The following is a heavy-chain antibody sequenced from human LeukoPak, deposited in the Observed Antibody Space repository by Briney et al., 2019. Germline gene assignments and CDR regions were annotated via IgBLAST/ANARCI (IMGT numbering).Heavy chain of an antibody. Sequence: GGSLRLSCSASGFTFSGYAMSWVRQAPGKGLEWVSSITGSGGGTYYADSVRGRFTVSKDNSKSTLFLQMNGLRAKDTAVYYCAKDPLYGGDLKYYFDFWGQGALVIVSS. J-gene: IGHJ4*02. V-gene: IGHV3-23*01. CDR1: GFTFSGYA. CDR2: ITGSGGGT. D-gene: IGHD4/OR15-4a*01. CDR3: AKDPLYGGDLKYYFDF.